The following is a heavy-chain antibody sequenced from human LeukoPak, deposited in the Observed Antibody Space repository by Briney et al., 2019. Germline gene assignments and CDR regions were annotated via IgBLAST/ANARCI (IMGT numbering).Heavy chain of an antibody. CDR2: IYSGGST. D-gene: IGHD3-3*01. J-gene: IGHJ3*02. CDR3: ARDGKGYYDFWSGYSHDAFDI. V-gene: IGHV3-66*02. Sequence: GGSLRLSCAASGFTVGSNYMSWVRQAPGKGLEWVSVIYSGGSTYYADSVKGRFTISRDNSKNTLYLQMNSLRAEDTAVYYCARDGKGYYDFWSGYSHDAFDIWGQGTMVTVSS. CDR1: GFTVGSNY.